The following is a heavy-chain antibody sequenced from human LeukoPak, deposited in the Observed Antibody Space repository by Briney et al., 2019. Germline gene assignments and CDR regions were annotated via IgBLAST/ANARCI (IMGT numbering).Heavy chain of an antibody. V-gene: IGHV1-18*01. CDR2: ISPYNGNT. J-gene: IGHJ4*02. D-gene: IGHD5-24*01. CDR1: GYTFTSYG. Sequence: ASVKVSCKASGYTFTSYGISWVRQAPGQGLEWMGWISPYNGNTNYAQKLQGRVTMTTDTSTTTAYMELRSLRSVDTAVYYCAREMATIVNQFDYWGQGTLVTVSS. CDR3: AREMATIVNQFDY.